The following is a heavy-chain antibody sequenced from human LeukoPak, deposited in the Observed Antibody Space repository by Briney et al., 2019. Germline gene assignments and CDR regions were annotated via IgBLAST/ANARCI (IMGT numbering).Heavy chain of an antibody. J-gene: IGHJ4*02. CDR1: GYTFAGYG. Sequence: VASVRVSCKASGYTFAGYGISWVRQAPGQGLEWMAWISAYSVNTDYAHNVQGRFTMSRDKATSTAYIELSRLRSDDTAVYSCPRDYYDSSGYRQNYFDYWGQGTLVTVSS. CDR2: ISAYSVNT. CDR3: PRDYYDSSGYRQNYFDY. V-gene: IGHV1-18*01. D-gene: IGHD3-22*01.